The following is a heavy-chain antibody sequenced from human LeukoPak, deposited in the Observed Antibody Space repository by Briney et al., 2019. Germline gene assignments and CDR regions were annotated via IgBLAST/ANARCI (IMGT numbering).Heavy chain of an antibody. Sequence: SETLSLTCAVYGGSFSGYYWSWIRQHPGKGLEWIGYIYYSGSAYQNPSLQSRVTISVDTSKNQFSLKLNSVTAADTAVYYCARLYCSGTSCSYGGAFDIWGQGTMVTVSS. D-gene: IGHD2-2*01. CDR2: IYYSGSA. V-gene: IGHV4-31*11. J-gene: IGHJ3*02. CDR3: ARLYCSGTSCSYGGAFDI. CDR1: GGSFSGYY.